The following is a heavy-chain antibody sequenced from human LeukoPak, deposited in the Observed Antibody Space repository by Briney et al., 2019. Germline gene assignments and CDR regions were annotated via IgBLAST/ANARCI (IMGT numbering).Heavy chain of an antibody. CDR3: AKNIRDQLLCGFNY. D-gene: IGHD2-2*01. CDR2: ITGGGEST. Sequence: ETLSLTCTVSGGSISSYYWSWVRQAPGKGLEWVAVITGGGESTYYADSVKGRFTISRDNSKKTLFLQVNSLRAEDTAVYFCAKNIRDQLLCGFNYWGQGIVVTVSS. V-gene: IGHV3-23*01. J-gene: IGHJ4*02. CDR1: GGSISSYY.